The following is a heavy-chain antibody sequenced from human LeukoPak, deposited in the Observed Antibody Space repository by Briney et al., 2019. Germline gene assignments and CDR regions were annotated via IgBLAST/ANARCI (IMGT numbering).Heavy chain of an antibody. Sequence: KPSETLSLTCAVYGGSFSGYYWSWLRQPPGKGLEWIGEINHSGSTNYNPSLKTRVTISVDTSKNQFSLKLSSVTAADTAVYYCARGGLDILTGYQPADNWFDPWGQGTLVTVSS. CDR1: GGSFSGYY. J-gene: IGHJ5*02. D-gene: IGHD3-9*01. CDR2: INHSGST. CDR3: ARGGLDILTGYQPADNWFDP. V-gene: IGHV4-34*01.